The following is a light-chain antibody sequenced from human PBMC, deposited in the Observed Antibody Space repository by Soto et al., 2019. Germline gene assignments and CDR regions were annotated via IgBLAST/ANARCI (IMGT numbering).Light chain of an antibody. Sequence: QSALTQPASVSGSPGQSITISCTGTTSDLGGYNYVSWYQQHPGKVPKLMIYEVSNRPSGVSNRFSGSKSGNTASLTISGLQAEDEAAYYCFSYTTSSAPYVFXTGTNVTVL. CDR1: TSDLGGYNY. J-gene: IGLJ1*01. V-gene: IGLV2-14*01. CDR2: EVS. CDR3: FSYTTSSAPYV.